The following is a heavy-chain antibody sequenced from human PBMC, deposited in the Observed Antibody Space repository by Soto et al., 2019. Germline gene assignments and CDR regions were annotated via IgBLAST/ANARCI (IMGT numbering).Heavy chain of an antibody. CDR1: GYIFTNYN. Sequence: QVQLVQSGAEVRKPGASVKVSCKASGYIFTNYNMHWVRQAPGQGLEWMGIINPSGGSTTHLQKFQGRVTMTRDTSTSTVYMELSSLRSEDTAVYYCARGYYDSSAYSYFDYWGQGTLVNVSS. CDR2: INPSGGST. CDR3: ARGYYDSSAYSYFDY. J-gene: IGHJ4*02. D-gene: IGHD3-22*01. V-gene: IGHV1-46*01.